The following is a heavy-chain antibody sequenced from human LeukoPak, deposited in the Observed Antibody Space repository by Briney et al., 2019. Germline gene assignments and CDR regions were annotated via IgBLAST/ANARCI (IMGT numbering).Heavy chain of an antibody. CDR1: GFTFSGSA. V-gene: IGHV3-73*01. Sequence: PGGSLRLSCAASGFTFSGSAMHWVRQASGKGLEWVGRIRSKANSYATAYAASVKGRFTISRDDSKNTAYLQMNSLKTEDTAVYYCTRSWAHYYGSGSDYWGQGTLVTVSS. CDR3: TRSWAHYYGSGSDY. J-gene: IGHJ4*02. D-gene: IGHD3-10*01. CDR2: IRSKANSYAT.